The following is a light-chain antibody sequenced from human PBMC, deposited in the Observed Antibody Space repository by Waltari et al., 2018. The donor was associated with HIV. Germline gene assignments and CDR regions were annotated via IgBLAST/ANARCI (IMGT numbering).Light chain of an antibody. V-gene: IGLV1-47*01. CDR3: ASWDDRLSAIV. Sequence: QSVLTQPPTASGTPGQRVTMTCSGISYNIGSNFVSWYKQGPGTAPKLLVFRSNERPSGVPDRFAGSKSDTSASLAISDLRSDDEADYYCASWDDRLSAIVFGGGTKLTVL. J-gene: IGLJ3*02. CDR2: RSN. CDR1: SYNIGSNF.